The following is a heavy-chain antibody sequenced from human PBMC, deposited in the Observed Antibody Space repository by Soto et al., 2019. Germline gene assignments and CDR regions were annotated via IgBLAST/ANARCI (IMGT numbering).Heavy chain of an antibody. CDR1: RFTFSTYG. J-gene: IGHJ6*02. V-gene: IGHV3-30*18. D-gene: IGHD3-22*01. CDR2: VSYDGNNK. Sequence: PGGSLRLSCAASRFTFSTYGMHWVRQAPGKGLEWVAVVSYDGNNKYYADSVKGRFIISRDNSKNTLYLQMNSLRADDTAVYYCAKDFYYDNSGFHGMDVWGQGTTVTVSS. CDR3: AKDFYYDNSGFHGMDV.